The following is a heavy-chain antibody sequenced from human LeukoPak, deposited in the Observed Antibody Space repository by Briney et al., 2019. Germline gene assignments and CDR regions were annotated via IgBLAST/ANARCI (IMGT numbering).Heavy chain of an antibody. V-gene: IGHV3-48*03. CDR1: GFXFSSYE. Sequence: PGGPLRLSCAATGFXFSSYEINWVRQAPGRGLEWISYISSSGSTIYYADSVKGRFTISRDNAKNSLYLQMNSLRAEDMAVYYCARDGPYDSSGYFDFWGQGTLVTVSS. CDR2: ISSSGSTI. J-gene: IGHJ4*02. CDR3: ARDGPYDSSGYFDF. D-gene: IGHD3-22*01.